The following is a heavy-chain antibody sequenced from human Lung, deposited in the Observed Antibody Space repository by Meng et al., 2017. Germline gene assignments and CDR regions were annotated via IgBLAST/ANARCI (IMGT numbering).Heavy chain of an antibody. J-gene: IGHJ4*02. D-gene: IGHD4-11*01. CDR1: GGSFSDYY. CDR3: ARGPTTMAHDLDY. V-gene: IGHV4-34*01. Sequence: QWQLKQWGAGLLKPSGTLSLTCVAFGGSFSDYYWSWIRQPPGKGLEWIGEINHSGSTNYNPSLESRATISVDTSQNNLSLKLSSVTAADSAVYYCARGPTTMAHDLDYWGQGTLVTVSS. CDR2: INHSGST.